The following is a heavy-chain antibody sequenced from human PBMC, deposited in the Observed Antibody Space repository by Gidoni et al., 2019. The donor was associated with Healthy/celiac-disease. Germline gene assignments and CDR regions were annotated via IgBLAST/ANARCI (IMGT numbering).Heavy chain of an antibody. J-gene: IGHJ6*02. CDR1: GGSISSSSYY. CDR2: IYYSGST. V-gene: IGHV4-39*07. CDR3: ARESSYSSGYYYGMDV. Sequence: QLQLQESGPGLVKPSETLSLTCTVSGGSISSSSYYWGWIRQPPGKGLEWIGSIYYSGSTYYNPSLKSRVTISVDTSKNQFSLKLSSVTAADTAVYYCARESSYSSGYYYGMDVWGQGTTVTVSS. D-gene: IGHD6-19*01.